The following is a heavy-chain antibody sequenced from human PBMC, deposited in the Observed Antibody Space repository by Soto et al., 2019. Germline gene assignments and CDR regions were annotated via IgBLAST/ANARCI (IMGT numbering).Heavy chain of an antibody. CDR2: IIPIFGTA. CDR1: GGTFSSYA. Sequence: SVKVSCKASGGTFSSYAISWVRQAPGQGLDWMGGIIPIFGTANYAQKFQGRVTITADKSTSTAYMELSSLRSEDTAVYYCASFHLRYFDWLLHRNWFDPWGQGTLVTVSS. D-gene: IGHD3-9*01. J-gene: IGHJ5*02. CDR3: ASFHLRYFDWLLHRNWFDP. V-gene: IGHV1-69*06.